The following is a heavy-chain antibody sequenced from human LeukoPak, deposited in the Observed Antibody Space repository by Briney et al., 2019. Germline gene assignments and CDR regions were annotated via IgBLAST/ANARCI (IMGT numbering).Heavy chain of an antibody. D-gene: IGHD3-3*01. V-gene: IGHV3-30-3*01. Sequence: GGSLRLSCAASGFTFSSYAMHWVRQAPGKGLEWVAVISYDGSNKYYADSVKGRFTISRDNSKNTLYLQMNSLRAEDTAVYYCASPNSEDFWGGYYKYWGQGTLVTVSS. CDR2: ISYDGSNK. J-gene: IGHJ4*02. CDR1: GFTFSSYA. CDR3: ASPNSEDFWGGYYKY.